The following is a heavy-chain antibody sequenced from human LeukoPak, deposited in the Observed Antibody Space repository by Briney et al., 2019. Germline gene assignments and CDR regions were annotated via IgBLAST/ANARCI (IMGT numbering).Heavy chain of an antibody. J-gene: IGHJ5*02. CDR1: DYTFTSYG. Sequence: ASVKVSCKASDYTFTSYGISWVRQGPGQGLEWMGWISAKKGNTDYAQKLQGRVTMTTDTSTSTAYMELRSLRSDDTAVYYCARGSTRDSSGWYGPGKWFDPWGQGTLVTVSS. D-gene: IGHD6-19*01. CDR3: ARGSTRDSSGWYGPGKWFDP. CDR2: ISAKKGNT. V-gene: IGHV1-18*01.